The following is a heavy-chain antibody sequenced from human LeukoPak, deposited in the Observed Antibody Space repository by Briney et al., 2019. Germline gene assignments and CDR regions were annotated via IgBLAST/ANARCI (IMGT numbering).Heavy chain of an antibody. CDR3: AREVLIVVEPAANTIDY. D-gene: IGHD2-2*01. CDR1: GFTFRDYI. CDR2: INRGGSYM. J-gene: IGHJ4*02. Sequence: GGSLRLSCAASGFTFRDYIMNWVRQTPGKGLEWVSAINRGGSYMTYADSVKGRFTVSRDNAKNSLFLQMNNLRVEDTAVYFCAREVLIVVEPAANTIDYWGQGTRVTVSS. V-gene: IGHV3-21*01.